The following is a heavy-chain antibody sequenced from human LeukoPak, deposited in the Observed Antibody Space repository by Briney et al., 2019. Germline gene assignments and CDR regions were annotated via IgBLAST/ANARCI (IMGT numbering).Heavy chain of an antibody. J-gene: IGHJ4*02. CDR3: ANSLSSGWYISFDY. Sequence: GGSLRLSCAASGFTFSSYGMRWVRQAPGKGLEWVAFIRYDGSNKYYADSVKGRFTISRDNSKNTLYLQMNSLRAEDTAVYYCANSLSSGWYISFDYWGQGTLVTVSS. D-gene: IGHD6-19*01. CDR2: IRYDGSNK. CDR1: GFTFSSYG. V-gene: IGHV3-30*02.